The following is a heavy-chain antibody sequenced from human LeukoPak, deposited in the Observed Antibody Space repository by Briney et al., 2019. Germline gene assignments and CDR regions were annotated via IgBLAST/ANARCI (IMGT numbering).Heavy chain of an antibody. CDR2: INPNSGGT. Sequence: ASVKVSCKASGYTFTGYYMHWVRQAPGQGLEWMGWINPNSGGTNYAQKFQGRVTMTRDTSISTAYMELSRLRPDDTAVYYCARSPLKGDFWSGYDYWGQGTLVTVSS. CDR3: ARSPLKGDFWSGYDY. J-gene: IGHJ4*02. CDR1: GYTFTGYY. D-gene: IGHD3-3*01. V-gene: IGHV1-2*02.